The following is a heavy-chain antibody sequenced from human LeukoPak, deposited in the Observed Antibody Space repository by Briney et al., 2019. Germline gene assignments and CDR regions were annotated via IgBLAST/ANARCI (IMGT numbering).Heavy chain of an antibody. CDR2: VNPSGGGT. CDR1: GYTFTSCC. V-gene: IGHV1-46*01. D-gene: IGHD2-2*02. J-gene: IGHJ4*02. Sequence: AASVKVSCTASGYTFTSCCMHWGRLAPGPGLGWMGIVNPSGGGTSYSQKSHSRGTMIRVTSTSTVFMERLSLMSEATAVDYCGRKGFLPYTSDYWGQGTLATVPS. CDR3: GRKGFLPYTSDY.